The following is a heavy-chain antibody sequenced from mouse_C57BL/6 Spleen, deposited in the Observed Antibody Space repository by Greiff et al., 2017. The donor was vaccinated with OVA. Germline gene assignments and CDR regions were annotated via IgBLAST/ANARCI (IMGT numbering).Heavy chain of an antibody. CDR1: GYTFTDYY. CDR3: ARGGTPIFFAY. V-gene: IGHV1-26*01. D-gene: IGHD3-3*01. CDR2: INPNNGGT. Sequence: EVQLQQSGPELVKPGASVKISCKASGYTFTDYYMNWVKQSHGKSLEWIGDINPNNGGTSYNQKFKGKATLTVDKSSSTAYMELRSLTSEDSAVYYCARGGTPIFFAYWGQGTLVTVSA. J-gene: IGHJ3*01.